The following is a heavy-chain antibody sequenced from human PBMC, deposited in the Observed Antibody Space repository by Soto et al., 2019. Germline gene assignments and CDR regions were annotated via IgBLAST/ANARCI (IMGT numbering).Heavy chain of an antibody. V-gene: IGHV4-34*01. J-gene: IGHJ6*02. CDR1: GGSFSGYY. Sequence: NPSETLSLTCAVYGGSFSGYYWSWIRQPPGKGLEWIGEINHSGSTNYNPSLKSRVTISVDTSKNQFSLKLSSVTAADTAVYYCARGRHGGWLQPYYYYGMDVWSQGTTVTVSS. CDR3: ARGRHGGWLQPYYYYGMDV. D-gene: IGHD5-18*01. CDR2: INHSGST.